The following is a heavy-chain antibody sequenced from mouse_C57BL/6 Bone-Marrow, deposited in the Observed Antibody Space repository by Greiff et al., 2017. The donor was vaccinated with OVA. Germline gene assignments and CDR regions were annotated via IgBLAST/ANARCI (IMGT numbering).Heavy chain of an antibody. CDR2: ISSGSSTI. Sequence: EVMLVESGGGLVKPGGSLKLSCAASGFTFSDYGMHWVRQAPEKGLEWVAYISSGSSTIYYADTVKGRFTISRDNAKNTLFLQMTSLRSEDTAMYYCAVVAPYWYFDVWGTGTTVTVSS. V-gene: IGHV5-17*01. D-gene: IGHD1-1*01. J-gene: IGHJ1*03. CDR1: GFTFSDYG. CDR3: AVVAPYWYFDV.